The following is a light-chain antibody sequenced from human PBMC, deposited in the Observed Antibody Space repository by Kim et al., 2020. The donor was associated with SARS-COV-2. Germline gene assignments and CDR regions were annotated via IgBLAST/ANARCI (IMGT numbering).Light chain of an antibody. CDR3: QVWDSTTTV. CDR1: RLGNKY. CDR2: QDT. Sequence: SVSPGQTASITCSGDRLGNKYACWYQQKPGQSPVVVIYQDTRRTSGIPEQFSGSNSGNTANLTISGTQAMDEADYYCQVWDSTTTVFGGGTQLTVL. J-gene: IGLJ2*01. V-gene: IGLV3-1*01.